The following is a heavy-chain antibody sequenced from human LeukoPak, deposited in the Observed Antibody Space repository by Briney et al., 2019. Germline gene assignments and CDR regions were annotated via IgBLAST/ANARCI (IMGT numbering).Heavy chain of an antibody. J-gene: IGHJ6*02. V-gene: IGHV4-39*07. CDR3: ARGPRGATGLNPPYGMDV. Sequence: SETLSLTCTVSGGSISSSSYYWGWIRQPPGKGLEWIGSIYYSGSTNYNPSLKSRVTISVDTSKNQFSLKLSSVTAADTAVYYCARGPRGATGLNPPYGMDVWGQGTTVTVSS. CDR2: IYYSGST. CDR1: GGSISSSSYY. D-gene: IGHD1-26*01.